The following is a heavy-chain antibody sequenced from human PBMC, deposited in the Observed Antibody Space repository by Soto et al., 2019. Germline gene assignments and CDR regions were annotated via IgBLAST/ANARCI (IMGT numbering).Heavy chain of an antibody. CDR1: GFTFSSYS. V-gene: IGHV3-48*01. J-gene: IGHJ4*02. Sequence: GGSLRLSCAASGFTFSSYSMNWVRQAPGKGLEWVSYISSSSSTIYYADSVKGRFTISRDNAKNSLYLQMNSLRAEDTAVFYCAKTRSSSIPRFDYWGQGTLVTVSS. D-gene: IGHD6-6*01. CDR2: ISSSSSTI. CDR3: AKTRSSSIPRFDY.